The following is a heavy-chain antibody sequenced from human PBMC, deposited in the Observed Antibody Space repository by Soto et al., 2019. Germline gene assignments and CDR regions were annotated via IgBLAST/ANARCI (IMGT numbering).Heavy chain of an antibody. CDR3: ARHRGVGSDFWSGYYPIHYGMDV. Sequence: SVKVSCKASGGTFSGYAISWVRQAPGQGLEWMGGIIPIFGTASYAQKFQGRVTITADESTSTAYMELSSLRSEDTAVYYCARHRGVGSDFWSGYYPIHYGMDVWGQGTTVTVSS. D-gene: IGHD3-3*01. V-gene: IGHV1-69*13. CDR1: GGTFSGYA. CDR2: IIPIFGTA. J-gene: IGHJ6*02.